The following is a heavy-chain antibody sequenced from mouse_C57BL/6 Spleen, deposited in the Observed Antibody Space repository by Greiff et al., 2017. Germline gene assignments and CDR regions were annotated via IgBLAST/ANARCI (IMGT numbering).Heavy chain of an antibody. Sequence: VKLVESGAELARPGASVKLSCKASGYTFTSSGISWVKQRTGQGLEWIGEIYPRSGNTYYNEKFKGKATLTADKSSSTAYMELRSLTSEDSAVYFCARRVTTVVAPYIDYWGQGTTLTVSS. D-gene: IGHD1-1*01. CDR2: IYPRSGNT. J-gene: IGHJ2*01. CDR1: GYTFTSSG. V-gene: IGHV1-81*01. CDR3: ARRVTTVVAPYIDY.